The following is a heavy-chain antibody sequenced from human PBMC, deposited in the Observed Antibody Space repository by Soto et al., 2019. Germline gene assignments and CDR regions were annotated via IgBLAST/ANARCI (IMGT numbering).Heavy chain of an antibody. V-gene: IGHV3-23*01. CDR2: ISGSGDST. CDR1: GFTFSSYS. Sequence: PGGSLRLSCAASGFTFSSYSMNWVRQAPGKGLEWVSVISGSGDSTYYADSVKGRFTISRDNAKNTLYLQMNSLRAEDTAVYYCAKRSSSSTFDYWGQGTLVTVPQ. D-gene: IGHD6-6*01. CDR3: AKRSSSSTFDY. J-gene: IGHJ4*02.